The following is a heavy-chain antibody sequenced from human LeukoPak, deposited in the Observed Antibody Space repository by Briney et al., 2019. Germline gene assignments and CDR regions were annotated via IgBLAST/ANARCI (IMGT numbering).Heavy chain of an antibody. J-gene: IGHJ4*02. CDR1: GFTFSSYA. CDR3: AKSGRTGITAADLDY. D-gene: IGHD6-13*01. Sequence: GGSLRLSCAASGFTFSSYAMNWVRQAPGKGLEWVSAISGSDGSTYYTDSVKGRFTLSRDNSKNTLYLQMSSLRAEDTAVYYCAKSGRTGITAADLDYWGQGTLVTVSS. V-gene: IGHV3-23*01. CDR2: ISGSDGST.